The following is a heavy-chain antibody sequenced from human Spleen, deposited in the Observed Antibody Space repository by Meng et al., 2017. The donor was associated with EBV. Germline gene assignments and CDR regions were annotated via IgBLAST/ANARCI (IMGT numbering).Heavy chain of an antibody. CDR3: ARGLLMAPVTTFWFDP. CDR2: VNPSGGAS. D-gene: IGHD4-17*01. V-gene: IGHV1-46*01. J-gene: IGHJ5*02. CDR1: GYTFTSHY. Sequence: VQSWAEVKKPGASGKVYCKSSGYTFTSHYRHWVRQAPGQGLEWMGIVNPSGGASNYAQRFQGRVTMARDTSTRTVYMELSSLKSEDTAVYYCARGLLMAPVTTFWFDPWGQGTLVTVSS.